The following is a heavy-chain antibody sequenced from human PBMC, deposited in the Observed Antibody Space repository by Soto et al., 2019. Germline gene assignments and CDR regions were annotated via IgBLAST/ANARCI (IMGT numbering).Heavy chain of an antibody. J-gene: IGHJ6*02. V-gene: IGHV4-39*01. CDR2: IYYSGST. CDR1: GGSISSSSYY. CDR3: ARGLYGMDV. Sequence: SETLSLTCTVSGGSISSSSYYWGWIRQPPGKGLECIGSIYYSGSTYYNPSLKSRVTISVDTSKNQFSLKLSSVTAADTAVYYCARGLYGMDVWGQGTTVTVSS.